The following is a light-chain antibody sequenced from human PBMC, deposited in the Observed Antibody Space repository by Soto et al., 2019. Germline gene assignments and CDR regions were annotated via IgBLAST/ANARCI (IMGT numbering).Light chain of an antibody. V-gene: IGKV1-8*01. CDR1: QGISSY. CDR3: QQYYSYRTWT. Sequence: AIRMTQSPSSLSASTGVRVTITCRASQGISSYLAWYQQKPGKAPKLLIYAASTLQSGVPSRFSGSGSGTDFTLTISCLQSEDFATYYCQQYYSYRTWTFGQGTKVEIK. CDR2: AAS. J-gene: IGKJ1*01.